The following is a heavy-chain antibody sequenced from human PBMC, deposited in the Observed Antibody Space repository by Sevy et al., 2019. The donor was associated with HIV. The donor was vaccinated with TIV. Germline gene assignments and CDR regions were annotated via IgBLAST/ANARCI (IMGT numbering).Heavy chain of an antibody. CDR1: GFTFSNYW. CDR2: INQDGSEK. J-gene: IGHJ4*02. CDR3: ASGHSNYSPTDY. V-gene: IGHV3-7*01. Sequence: GGSLRLSCAASGFTFSNYWMNWVRQAPGKGLEWVANINQDGSEKYYVDSMKGRFTIPRDNAKNSLYLQMNSLRAEDTAVYYCASGHSNYSPTDYWGQGTLVTVSS. D-gene: IGHD4-4*01.